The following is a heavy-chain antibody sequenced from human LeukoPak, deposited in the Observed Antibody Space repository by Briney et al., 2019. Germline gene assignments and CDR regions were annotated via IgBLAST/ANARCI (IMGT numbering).Heavy chain of an antibody. J-gene: IGHJ4*02. V-gene: IGHV3-21*01. CDR1: GFTFSSYS. Sequence: TGGSLRLSCAASGFTFSSYSMNWVRQAPGKGLEWVSSISSSSSYIYYADSVKGRFTIPRDNAKNSLYLQMNSLRAEDTAVYYCARVYYYDFWSGYYFNYWGQGTLVTVSS. D-gene: IGHD3-3*01. CDR3: ARVYYYDFWSGYYFNY. CDR2: ISSSSSYI.